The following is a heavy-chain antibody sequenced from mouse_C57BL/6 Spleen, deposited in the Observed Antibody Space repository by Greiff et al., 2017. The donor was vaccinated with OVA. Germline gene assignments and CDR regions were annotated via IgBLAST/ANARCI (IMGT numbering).Heavy chain of an antibody. CDR3: ARSDYSNPYYFDY. J-gene: IGHJ2*01. Sequence: VQLQQSGAELARPGASVKLSCKASGYTFTSYGISWVKQRTGQGLEWIGEIYPRSGNTYYNEKFKGKATLTADKSSSTACMELRSLTSEDSAVYFCARSDYSNPYYFDYWGQGTTLTVSS. V-gene: IGHV1-81*01. CDR1: GYTFTSYG. D-gene: IGHD2-5*01. CDR2: IYPRSGNT.